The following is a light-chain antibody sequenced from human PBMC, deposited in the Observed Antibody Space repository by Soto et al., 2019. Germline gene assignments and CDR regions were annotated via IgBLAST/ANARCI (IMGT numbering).Light chain of an antibody. CDR2: LNSDGSH. CDR3: QTWGTGIQV. CDR1: SGHSSYA. J-gene: IGLJ1*01. Sequence: QLVLTQSPSASASLGASVKPTCTLSSGHSSYAIAWHQQQPEKGPRYLMKLNSDGSHYKGGGIPDRFSGSSSGAERYLTISSLQSEDEADYYCQTWGTGIQVFGTGTKVTVL. V-gene: IGLV4-69*01.